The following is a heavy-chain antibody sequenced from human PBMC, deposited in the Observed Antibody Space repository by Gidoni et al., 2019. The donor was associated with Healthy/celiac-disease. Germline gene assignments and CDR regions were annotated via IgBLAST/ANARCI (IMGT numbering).Heavy chain of an antibody. D-gene: IGHD5-18*01. CDR3: TTGVDTAMVFDY. J-gene: IGHJ4*02. Sequence: EVQLVESGGGLVKPGGSLRLSCAASGFTFSNAWMSWVRQATGKGLEWVGRIKSKTDGGTTDYAAPVKGRFTISRDDSKNTLYLQMNSLKTEDTAVYYCTTGVDTAMVFDYWGQGTLVTVSS. CDR1: GFTFSNAW. V-gene: IGHV3-15*01. CDR2: IKSKTDGGTT.